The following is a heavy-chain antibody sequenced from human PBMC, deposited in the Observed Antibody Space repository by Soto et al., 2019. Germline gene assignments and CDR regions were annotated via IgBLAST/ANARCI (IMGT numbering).Heavy chain of an antibody. V-gene: IGHV3-23*01. D-gene: IGHD3-3*01. Sequence: EVQLLESGGGLVQPGGSLRLSCAASGFTFSTYAMTWFRQAPGKVLEWVATISGSGGTTYYADSVKGRFTISRDNSNNSLFLHMNSLRAEDTAVHYCAVGVWIFGVGTGNLEVGMYARGVWGQGTTVTVSS. CDR3: AVGVWIFGVGTGNLEVGMYARGV. J-gene: IGHJ6*02. CDR2: ISGSGGTT. CDR1: GFTFSTYA.